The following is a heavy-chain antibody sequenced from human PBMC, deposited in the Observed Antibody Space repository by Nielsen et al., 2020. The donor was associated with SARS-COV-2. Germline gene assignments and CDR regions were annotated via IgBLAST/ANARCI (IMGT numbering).Heavy chain of an antibody. Sequence: SLKISCAASGFTFDDYAMHWVRQAPGKGLEWVSGISWNSGSIGYADSVKGRFTISRDNSKNSLYLQMNSLRTEDTALYYCAKLPGYSGYETDYWGQGTLVTVSS. D-gene: IGHD5-12*01. CDR2: ISWNSGSI. CDR1: GFTFDDYA. CDR3: AKLPGYSGYETDY. V-gene: IGHV3-9*01. J-gene: IGHJ4*02.